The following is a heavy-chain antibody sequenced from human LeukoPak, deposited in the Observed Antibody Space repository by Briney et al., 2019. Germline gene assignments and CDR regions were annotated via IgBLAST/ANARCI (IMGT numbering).Heavy chain of an antibody. CDR1: GFTFSSYW. Sequence: GGSLRLSCAASGFTFSSYWMSWVRQAPGKGLEWVANIKQDGSEKYYVDSVKGRFTISRDNAKNSLYLQMNSLRAEDTAVYYCARGIVATTKGLDYWGQGTLVSVSS. D-gene: IGHD5-12*01. V-gene: IGHV3-7*01. CDR2: IKQDGSEK. CDR3: ARGIVATTKGLDY. J-gene: IGHJ4*02.